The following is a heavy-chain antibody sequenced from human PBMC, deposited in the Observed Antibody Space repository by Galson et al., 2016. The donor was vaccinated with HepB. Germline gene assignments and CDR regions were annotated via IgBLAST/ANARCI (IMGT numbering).Heavy chain of an antibody. J-gene: IGHJ4*02. Sequence: SLRLSCAASGFTVSNNYMIWFRQAPGKVLEWVSLIYSTGTTSYADSVKGRFTISRDSSKNTLYLQMNSLRVEDTAIYYCARYWGPYDWGQGTLVTVSS. CDR3: ARYWGPYD. CDR1: GFTVSNNY. V-gene: IGHV3-66*01. D-gene: IGHD3-16*01. CDR2: IYSTGTT.